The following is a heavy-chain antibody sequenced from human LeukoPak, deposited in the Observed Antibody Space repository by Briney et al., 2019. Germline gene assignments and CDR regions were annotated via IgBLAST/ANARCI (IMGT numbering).Heavy chain of an antibody. V-gene: IGHV3-74*01. CDR3: ARDLELVYYDSSGYDY. Sequence: QPGGSLRLSCASSGFTFSSYWMHLVRQVPGKGLVWVSCINSDGSNTRYADSVKGRFTISRDNAKNTLYLQMNSLIAEDTAVYYCARDLELVYYDSSGYDYWGQGSLVIVSS. D-gene: IGHD3-22*01. CDR1: GFTFSSYW. J-gene: IGHJ4*02. CDR2: INSDGSNT.